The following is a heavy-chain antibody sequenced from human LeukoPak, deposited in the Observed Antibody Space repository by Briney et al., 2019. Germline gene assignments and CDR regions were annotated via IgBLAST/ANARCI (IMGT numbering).Heavy chain of an antibody. Sequence: ASVKVSCKASGYTFSDYYMHWVRQAPGQGPEWVGWINPNSGGTIYAQKFQGRVTMTRDTSISTAYMELSRLRSDDTAVYYCAGDLMSGYYYYYMDVWGKGTTVTVSS. CDR3: AGDLMSGYYYYYMDV. J-gene: IGHJ6*03. D-gene: IGHD2-8*01. V-gene: IGHV1-2*02. CDR2: INPNSGGT. CDR1: GYTFSDYY.